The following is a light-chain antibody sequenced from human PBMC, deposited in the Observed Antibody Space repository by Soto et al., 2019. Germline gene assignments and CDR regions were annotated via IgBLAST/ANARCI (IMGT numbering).Light chain of an antibody. V-gene: IGKV1-39*01. CDR1: QTIDSF. CDR2: AAA. CDR3: QQSRNFPRS. Sequence: DIEVPQSHSTLSGSVGDRVTITCRASQTIDSFLSWYQQKPGKAPKLLIYAAASLQTGVPSRFSGGGSGTHFTLTINSLQPEDFATYYCQQSRNFPRSFGQGIKVDIK. J-gene: IGKJ1*01.